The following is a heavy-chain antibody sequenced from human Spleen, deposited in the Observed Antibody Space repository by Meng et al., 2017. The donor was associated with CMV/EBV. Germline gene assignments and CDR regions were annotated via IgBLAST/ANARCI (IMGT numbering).Heavy chain of an antibody. CDR3: ARSLVRGIYNYDF. J-gene: IGHJ4*02. CDR2: MNPSSGDT. Sequence: ASVKVSCKVSGFPFSGYYIHWVRQAPGQGLEWMGWMNPSSGDTNYAQNFQGRVTMTRDTAISTAYMELSRLTSDDTAVFYCARSLVRGIYNYDFWGQGTLVTVSS. D-gene: IGHD6-6*01. CDR1: GFPFSGYY. V-gene: IGHV1-2*02.